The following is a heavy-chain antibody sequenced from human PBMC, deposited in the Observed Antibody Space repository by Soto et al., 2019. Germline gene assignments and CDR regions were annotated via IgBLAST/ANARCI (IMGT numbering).Heavy chain of an antibody. CDR3: ARGSVLLWFGELWYYYYGMDV. CDR2: INHSGST. J-gene: IGHJ6*02. D-gene: IGHD3-10*01. V-gene: IGHV4-34*01. CDR1: CGSFIGYY. Sequence: SETLSLTCAFYCGSFIGYYWSWIRQPPGKGLEWIGEINHSGSTNYNPSLKSRVTISVDTSKNQFSLKLSSVTAADTAVYYCARGSVLLWFGELWYYYYGMDVWGQGTTVTVSS.